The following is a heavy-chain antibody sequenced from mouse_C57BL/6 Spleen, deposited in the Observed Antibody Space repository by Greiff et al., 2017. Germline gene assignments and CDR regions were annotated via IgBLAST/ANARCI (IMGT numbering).Heavy chain of an antibody. V-gene: IGHV1-62-2*01. J-gene: IGHJ4*01. Sequence: VQRVESGAELVKPGASVKLSCKASGYTFTEYTIHWVKQRSGQGLEWIGWFYPGSGSIKYNEKFKDKATLTADKSSSTVYMELSRLTSEDSAVYFCARHEEGRDGYRYGAMDYWGQGTSVTVSS. CDR3: ARHEEGRDGYRYGAMDY. CDR2: FYPGSGSI. D-gene: IGHD2-3*01. CDR1: GYTFTEYT.